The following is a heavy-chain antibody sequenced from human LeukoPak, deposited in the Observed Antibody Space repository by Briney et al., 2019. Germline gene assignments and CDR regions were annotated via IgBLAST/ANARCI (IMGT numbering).Heavy chain of an antibody. V-gene: IGHV3-66*01. D-gene: IGHD3-9*01. CDR1: GFTVSSNY. CDR3: ARARLVIKDAFDI. Sequence: PGGSLRLSCAASGFTVSSNYMSWVRQAPGKRLEWVSVIYSGGSTYYADSVKGRFTISRDNSKNTLYLQMNSLRAEDTAVYYCARARLVIKDAFDIWGQGTMVTVSS. J-gene: IGHJ3*02. CDR2: IYSGGST.